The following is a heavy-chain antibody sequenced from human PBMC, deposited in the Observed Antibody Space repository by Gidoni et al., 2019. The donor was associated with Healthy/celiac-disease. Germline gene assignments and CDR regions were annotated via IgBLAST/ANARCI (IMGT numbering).Heavy chain of an antibody. V-gene: IGHV3-15*01. Sequence: EVQLVASGGGLVKPGGSLRLSCAASGFTFSNAWMRWVRQAPGKGLEWVGRIKSKTDGGTTDYAAPVKGRFTISRDDSKNTLYLQMNSLKTEDTAVYYCTTEITMVRGIPRGWETYWGQGTLVTVSS. D-gene: IGHD3-10*01. CDR1: GFTFSNAW. J-gene: IGHJ4*02. CDR3: TTEITMVRGIPRGWETY. CDR2: IKSKTDGGTT.